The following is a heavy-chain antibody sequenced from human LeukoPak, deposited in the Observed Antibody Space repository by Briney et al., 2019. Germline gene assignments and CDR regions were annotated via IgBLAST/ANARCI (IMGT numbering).Heavy chain of an antibody. V-gene: IGHV3-74*01. CDR3: ASSCTNGVCYREDY. Sequence: GGSLRLSCAASGFTFDDYAMHWVRQAPGKGLVWVSRINTDGRSTTYADSVRGRFTISRDNAKNTLYLQMNSLRAEDTAVYYCASSCTNGVCYREDYWGQGTLVTVSS. CDR2: INTDGRST. CDR1: GFTFDDYA. J-gene: IGHJ4*02. D-gene: IGHD2-8*01.